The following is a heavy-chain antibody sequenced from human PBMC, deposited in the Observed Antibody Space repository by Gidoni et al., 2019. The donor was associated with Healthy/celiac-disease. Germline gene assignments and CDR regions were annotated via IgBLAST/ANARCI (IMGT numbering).Heavy chain of an antibody. J-gene: IGHJ4*02. CDR3: ARVLAAPGIDY. V-gene: IGHV3-53*01. D-gene: IGHD6-6*01. CDR1: GFTVSSNY. Sequence: EVQLVESGGGLIQPGGSLRLSCAASGFTVSSNYMSWVRQAPGKGREWGSSNLSGCSTYYADSVKGRFTISRDNSKNTLYLQMNSLRAEDTAVYYCARVLAAPGIDYWGQGTLVTVSS. CDR2: NLSGCST.